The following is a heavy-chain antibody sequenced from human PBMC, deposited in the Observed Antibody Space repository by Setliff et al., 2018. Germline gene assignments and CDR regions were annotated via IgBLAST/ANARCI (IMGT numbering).Heavy chain of an antibody. CDR2: IYTSGST. CDR1: GGSISSYY. Sequence: LSLTCTVSGGSISSYYWSWIRQPPGKGLEWIGYIYTSGSTNYNPSLKSRVTISVDTSKNQFSLKLSSVTAADTAVYYCARAHDSYYYYYMDVWGKGTTVTVSS. V-gene: IGHV4-4*08. CDR3: ARAHDSYYYYYMDV. J-gene: IGHJ6*03.